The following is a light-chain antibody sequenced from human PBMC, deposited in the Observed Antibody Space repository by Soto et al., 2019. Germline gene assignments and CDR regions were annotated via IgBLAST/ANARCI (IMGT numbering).Light chain of an antibody. V-gene: IGKV3-15*01. CDR3: QQYYNWPPIT. J-gene: IGKJ5*01. CDR2: GAS. Sequence: EIVMTQSPATLSVSPGERATLSCRASQSVSSNLAWYQQKPGQAPRLLIYGASTRATGIPARFSGSGSGTEFTLSISSLQSEDFIFYYCQQYYNWPPITFGQGTRLEIQ. CDR1: QSVSSN.